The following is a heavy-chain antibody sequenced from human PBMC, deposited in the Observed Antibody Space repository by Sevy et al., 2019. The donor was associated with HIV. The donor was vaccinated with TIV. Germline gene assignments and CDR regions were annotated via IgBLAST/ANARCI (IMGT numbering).Heavy chain of an antibody. J-gene: IGHJ6*02. D-gene: IGHD2-15*01. Sequence: GGSLRLSCAASGFTFSDYYMSWIRQAPGKGLEWVSYISSSSSYTNYADSVKGRFTISRDNVKNSLYLQMKSLRAEDTALYYGAGGYFGVRKRYCGGGSCYSAYYYGMDVWGQGTTVTVSS. V-gene: IGHV3-11*06. CDR2: ISSSSSYT. CDR3: AGGYFGVRKRYCGGGSCYSAYYYGMDV. CDR1: GFTFSDYY.